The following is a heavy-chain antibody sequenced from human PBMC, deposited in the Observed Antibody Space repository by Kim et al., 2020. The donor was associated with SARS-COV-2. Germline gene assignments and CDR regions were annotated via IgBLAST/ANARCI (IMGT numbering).Heavy chain of an antibody. CDR1: GFTFGDYG. CDR2: ISWNSGNI. Sequence: LSLTCAASGFTFGDYGMHWVRQAPGKGLEWVSGISWNSGNIAYAASVKGRFTISRDNAKNSLYLQMNSLRPEDTALYYCAKAHDYYDGLDVWGQGTTVTVSS. CDR3: AKAHDYYDGLDV. V-gene: IGHV3-9*01. J-gene: IGHJ6*02.